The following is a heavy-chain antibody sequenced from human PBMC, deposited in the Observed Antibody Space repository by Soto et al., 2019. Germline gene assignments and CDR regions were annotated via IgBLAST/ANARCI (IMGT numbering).Heavy chain of an antibody. V-gene: IGHV4-59*01. J-gene: IGHJ4*02. Sequence: SETLSLTCTVSGGSISSYYWSWIRQTPGKGLEWIGYVFYRGGTAYNPSLKSRFTISMDMSKSQFSLKVNSVTTADTATYYCARVQLVEKVIDYCAQATQDIVCS. CDR2: VFYRGGT. CDR3: ARVQLVEKVIDY. CDR1: GGSISSYY. D-gene: IGHD6-13*01.